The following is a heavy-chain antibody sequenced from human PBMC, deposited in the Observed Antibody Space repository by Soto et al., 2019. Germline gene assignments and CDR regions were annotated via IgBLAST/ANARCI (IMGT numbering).Heavy chain of an antibody. CDR2: ISSSSSYI. CDR3: ARVLPPHKRDAFDI. CDR1: GFTFSSYS. J-gene: IGHJ3*02. Sequence: GGSLRLSCAASGFTFSSYSMNWVRQAPGKGLEWVSSISSSSSYIYYADSVKGRFTISRDNAKNSLYLQMNSLRAEDTAVYYCARVLPPHKRDAFDIWGQGTMVTVSS. V-gene: IGHV3-21*01.